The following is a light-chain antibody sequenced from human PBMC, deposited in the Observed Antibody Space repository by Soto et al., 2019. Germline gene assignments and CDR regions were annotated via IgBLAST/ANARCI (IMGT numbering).Light chain of an antibody. Sequence: EIVMTQSPATLSVSPGVRATLSCRASQSISSNLAWYQQKPDQTPRLLIYGASTRATGIPARFSGSGSGTEFTLTIRSLQSEDFAVYCCQQYNDWPRTFGQGTKVEIK. CDR2: GAS. CDR1: QSISSN. J-gene: IGKJ1*01. CDR3: QQYNDWPRT. V-gene: IGKV3-15*01.